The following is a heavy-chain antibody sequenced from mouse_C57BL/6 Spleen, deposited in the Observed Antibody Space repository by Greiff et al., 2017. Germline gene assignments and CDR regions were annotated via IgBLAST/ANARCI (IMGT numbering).Heavy chain of an antibody. V-gene: IGHV10-1*01. J-gene: IGHJ1*03. CDR2: IRSKSNNYAT. Sequence: EVMLVESGGGLVQPKGSLTLSCAASGFSFNTYAMNWVRQAPGKGLEWVARIRSKSNNYATYYADSVKDRFTISRDDSESMLYLQMNNLKTEDTAMYYCVRQEGRCYWYFDVWGTGTTVTVSS. CDR1: GFSFNTYA. CDR3: VRQEGRCYWYFDV. D-gene: IGHD1-1*01.